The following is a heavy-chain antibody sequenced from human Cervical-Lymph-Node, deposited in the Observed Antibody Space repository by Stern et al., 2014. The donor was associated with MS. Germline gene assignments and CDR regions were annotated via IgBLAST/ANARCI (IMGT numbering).Heavy chain of an antibody. CDR3: ARRGIAVGDAFDI. CDR1: GYSFTSYW. V-gene: IGHV5-51*03. Sequence: EVQLAESGAEVKKPGESLKISCTVSGYSFTSYWIGWVRQMPRKSLELVGIIYPGDSDTRYSPSFQGQVTISADKSISTACLQWSSLKASDTAMYYCARRGIAVGDAFDIWGQGTMVTVSS. D-gene: IGHD6-19*01. J-gene: IGHJ3*02. CDR2: IYPGDSDT.